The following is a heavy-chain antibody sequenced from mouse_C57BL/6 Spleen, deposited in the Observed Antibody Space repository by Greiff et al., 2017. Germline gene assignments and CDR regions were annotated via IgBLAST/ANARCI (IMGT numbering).Heavy chain of an antibody. CDR3: ARANFPDYDGFAY. CDR2: ISYDGSN. D-gene: IGHD2-4*01. CDR1: GYSITSGYY. Sequence: EVQLQESGPGLVKPSQSLSLTCSVTGYSITSGYYWNWIRQFPGNKLEWMGYISYDGSNNYNPSLKNRISITRDTSKNQFFLKLNSVTTEDTATYYCARANFPDYDGFAYWGQGTLVTVSA. V-gene: IGHV3-6*01. J-gene: IGHJ3*01.